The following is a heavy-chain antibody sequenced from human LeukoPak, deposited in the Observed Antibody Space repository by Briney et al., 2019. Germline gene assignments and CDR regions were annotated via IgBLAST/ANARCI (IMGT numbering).Heavy chain of an antibody. CDR1: GYTFTSYG. CDR3: ARDLWFAASSPHGMDV. CDR2: ISAYNGNT. J-gene: IGHJ6*02. V-gene: IGHV1-18*01. D-gene: IGHD2-21*01. Sequence: ASVKVSCKASGYTFTSYGISWVRQAPGQGLEWMGWISAYNGNTNYAQKLQGRVTMTTDTSTSTAYMELRSLRSDDTAVYCCARDLWFAASSPHGMDVWGQGTTVTVSS.